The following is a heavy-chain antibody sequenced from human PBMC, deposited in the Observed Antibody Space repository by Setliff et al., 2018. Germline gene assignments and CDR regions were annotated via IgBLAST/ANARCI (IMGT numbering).Heavy chain of an antibody. D-gene: IGHD2-8*01. Sequence: ASVKVSCKASGYMFKSYGITWMRQAPGQGPEWMGWISPYNDNTNSAEKFQDRITITTDTSTSTSYMELRSLRSDDTAVYFCSRLVRYCTKTACQTLPGGEYWGQGTLVTVSS. CDR3: SRLVRYCTKTACQTLPGGEY. CDR1: GYMFKSYG. CDR2: ISPYNDNT. V-gene: IGHV1-18*01. J-gene: IGHJ4*02.